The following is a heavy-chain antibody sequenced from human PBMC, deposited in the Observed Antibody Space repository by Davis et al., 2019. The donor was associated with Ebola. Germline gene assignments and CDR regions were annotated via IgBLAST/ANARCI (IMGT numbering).Heavy chain of an antibody. V-gene: IGHV4-38-2*02. Sequence: PSETLSLTCTVSGSSISSGYYWGWIRQPPGKGLEWIGSIYHSGSTYYNPSLKSRVTISVDTSKNQFSLKLSSVTAADTAVYYCAGGTVSGWYGYYFDYWGQGTLVTVSS. CDR3: AGGTVSGWYGYYFDY. CDR2: IYHSGST. D-gene: IGHD6-19*01. J-gene: IGHJ4*02. CDR1: GSSISSGYY.